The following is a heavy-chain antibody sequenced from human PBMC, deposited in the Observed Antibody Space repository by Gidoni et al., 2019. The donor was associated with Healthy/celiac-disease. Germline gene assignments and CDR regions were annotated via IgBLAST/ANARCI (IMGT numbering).Heavy chain of an antibody. V-gene: IGHV3-13*04. Sequence: EVQLVESGGGLVQPGGSLRLSCAASGFTFSSYDMHWVRQATGKGLEWVSAIGTAGDTYYPGSVKCRFTISRENAKNSLYLQMNSLRAGDTAVYYCARDINPVGGERYFDLWGRGTLVTVSS. CDR2: IGTAGDT. J-gene: IGHJ2*01. CDR3: ARDINPVGGERYFDL. CDR1: GFTFSSYD. D-gene: IGHD3-16*01.